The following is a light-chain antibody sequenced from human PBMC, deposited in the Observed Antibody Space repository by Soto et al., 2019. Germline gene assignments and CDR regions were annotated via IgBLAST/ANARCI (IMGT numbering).Light chain of an antibody. CDR1: STDFVSYNR. J-gene: IGLJ1*01. V-gene: IGLV2-18*01. Sequence: LTQPPSVSGSPGQSVTISCTGTSTDFVSYNRVSWYQQPPGTAPKLMIYEVSKRPSGVPDRFSGSESGNTASLTISGLQAADEADYYCSLYTSENAYVFGTGTKVTVL. CDR3: SLYTSENAYV. CDR2: EVS.